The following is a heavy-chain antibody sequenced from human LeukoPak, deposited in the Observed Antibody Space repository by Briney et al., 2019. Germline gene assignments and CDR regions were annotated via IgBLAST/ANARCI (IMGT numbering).Heavy chain of an antibody. CDR2: IYYSGST. CDR3: ARGLYYDFWSGSHYGMDV. J-gene: IGHJ6*02. CDR1: GGSISSGDYY. V-gene: IGHV4-30-4*01. D-gene: IGHD3-3*01. Sequence: SQTLSLTCTVSGGSISSGDYYWSWIRHPPGKGLEWIGYIYYSGSTYYNPSLKSRVTISVDTSKNQFSLKLSSVTAADTAVYYCARGLYYDFWSGSHYGMDVWGQGTTVTVSS.